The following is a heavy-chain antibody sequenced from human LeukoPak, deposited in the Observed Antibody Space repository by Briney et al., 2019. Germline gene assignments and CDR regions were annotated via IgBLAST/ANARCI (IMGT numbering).Heavy chain of an antibody. Sequence: GASVKVSCKASAYTFTGYYMHWVRQAPGQGLEWMGWINPNSGGANYAQKFQGRVTMTRDTCISTAYMELSTLRSDDTAVYYCARSSGWSLFDYWGQGTLVTVSS. J-gene: IGHJ4*02. D-gene: IGHD6-19*01. V-gene: IGHV1-2*02. CDR1: AYTFTGYY. CDR3: ARSSGWSLFDY. CDR2: INPNSGGA.